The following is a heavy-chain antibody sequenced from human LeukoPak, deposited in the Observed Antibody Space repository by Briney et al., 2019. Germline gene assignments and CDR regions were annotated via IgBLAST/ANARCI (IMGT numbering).Heavy chain of an antibody. CDR1: GGSISSYY. V-gene: IGHV4-59*01. D-gene: IGHD5-18*01. J-gene: IGHJ4*02. CDR2: IYYSGST. Sequence: SETLSLTCTVSGGSISSYYWSWIRQPPGKGLEWIGYIYYSGSTNYNPSLKSRVTISVDTSKNQFSLKLSSVTAADTAVYYCAREGGYSYGYTYWGQGTLVTVSS. CDR3: AREGGYSYGYTY.